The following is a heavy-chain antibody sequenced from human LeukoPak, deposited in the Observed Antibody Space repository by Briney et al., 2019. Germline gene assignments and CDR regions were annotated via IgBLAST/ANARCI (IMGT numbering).Heavy chain of an antibody. D-gene: IGHD3-3*01. CDR1: GFTFSSYW. V-gene: IGHV3-74*01. CDR3: ARDRNTDFWSGYYTNYFDY. Sequence: PGGSLRLSCAASGFTFSSYWMHWVRQAPGKGLVRVSRINSDGTITSYADSVKGRFTISRDNAKNTVYLQMNSLRAEDTAVYYCARDRNTDFWSGYYTNYFDYWGQGTLVTVSS. J-gene: IGHJ4*02. CDR2: INSDGTIT.